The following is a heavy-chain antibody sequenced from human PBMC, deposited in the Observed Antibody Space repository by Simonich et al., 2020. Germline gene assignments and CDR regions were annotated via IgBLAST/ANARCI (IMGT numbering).Heavy chain of an antibody. V-gene: IGHV3-21*01. CDR3: ARDAAGDY. D-gene: IGHD6-13*01. CDR2: ISSSSSYI. CDR1: GFTLSSYS. J-gene: IGHJ4*02. Sequence: EVHLVVSGGGLVKPGGSLILSCAASGFTLSSYSMNWVRQAPWKGLEWVTSISSSSSYIYYADSVKGRFTISRDNAKNSLYLQMNSLRAEDTAVYYCARDAAGDYWGQGTLVTVSS.